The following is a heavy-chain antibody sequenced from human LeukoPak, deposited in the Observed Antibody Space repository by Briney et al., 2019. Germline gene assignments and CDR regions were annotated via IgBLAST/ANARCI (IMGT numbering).Heavy chain of an antibody. CDR2: IYYSGST. CDR3: ARLHDYMFCFVY. Sequence: SETLSLTCTVSGGSISSHYWSWIRQPPGKGLEWIGYIYYSGSTNYNPSLKSRVTISVDTSKNQFSLKLSSVTAADTAVYYCARLHDYMFCFVYWGQGTLVTVSS. CDR1: GGSISSHY. D-gene: IGHD4-11*01. V-gene: IGHV4-59*11. J-gene: IGHJ4*02.